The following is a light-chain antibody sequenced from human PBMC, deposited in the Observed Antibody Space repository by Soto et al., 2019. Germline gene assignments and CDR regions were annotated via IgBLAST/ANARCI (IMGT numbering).Light chain of an antibody. CDR3: AAWDDSLKGRV. Sequence: QSVLTQPPSASGTPGQRVTIPCSGTHSNIGRNSVNWYLQLPGTAPRLLIFSSNQRPLGVPDRFSGSRSGTSASLAITGLRSEDDAYYYCAAWDDSLKGRVFGGGTKVTVL. CDR2: SSN. J-gene: IGLJ3*02. CDR1: HSNIGRNS. V-gene: IGLV1-44*01.